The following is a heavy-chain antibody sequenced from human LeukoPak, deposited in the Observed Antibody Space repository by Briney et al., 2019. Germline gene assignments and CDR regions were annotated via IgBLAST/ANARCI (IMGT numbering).Heavy chain of an antibody. V-gene: IGHV4-34*01. CDR3: ANTYYDFWSGYYSRHYYFDY. Sequence: SETLSLTCAVYGGSFSGDYWSWIRQPPGKGLEWIGEINHSGSTNYNPSLKSRVTISVDTSKNQFSLKLSSVTAADTAVYYCANTYYDFWSGYYSRHYYFDYWGQGTLVTVSS. D-gene: IGHD3-3*01. CDR2: INHSGST. CDR1: GGSFSGDY. J-gene: IGHJ4*02.